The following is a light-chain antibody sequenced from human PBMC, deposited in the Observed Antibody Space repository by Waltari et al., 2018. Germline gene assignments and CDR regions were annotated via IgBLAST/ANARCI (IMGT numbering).Light chain of an antibody. J-gene: IGKJ1*01. CDR1: QGVGKY. CDR2: HTS. V-gene: IGKV3-20*01. CDR3: QKYDFLPAT. Sequence: EIVLTQSPGTLSLSPGERATLSCRASQGVGKYFAWYQQRHGQAPSLLLYHTSIRATGIPDRFSGSGYGTDFSLTISRLEPEDFAVYYCQKYDFLPATFGQGTTVEIK.